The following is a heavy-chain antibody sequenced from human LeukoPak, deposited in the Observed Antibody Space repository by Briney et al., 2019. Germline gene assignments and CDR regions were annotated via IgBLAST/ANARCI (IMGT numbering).Heavy chain of an antibody. V-gene: IGHV3-20*04. D-gene: IGHD3-3*01. CDR3: ARDRNDYDFWSGYSMSYFDY. J-gene: IGHJ4*02. CDR1: GFTFEDYD. Sequence: GGSLRLSCAASGFTFEDYDMNWVRQAPGKGLEWVSGIKWNGGSTGYADSVRGRFTISRDNAKDSLYLQMNSLRAEDTALYYCARDRNDYDFWSGYSMSYFDYWGQGTLVTVSS. CDR2: IKWNGGST.